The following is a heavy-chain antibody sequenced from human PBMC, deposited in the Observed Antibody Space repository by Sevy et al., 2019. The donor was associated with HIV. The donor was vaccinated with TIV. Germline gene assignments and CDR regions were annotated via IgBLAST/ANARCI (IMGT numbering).Heavy chain of an antibody. CDR2: ISWNSGSI. Sequence: GGSLRLSCAASGFTFDDYAMHWVRQAPGEGLEWVSGISWNSGSIGYADSVKGRFTISRDNAKNSLYLQMNSLRAEDTALYYCAKDRNSRRLGTFDYWGQGTLVTVSS. D-gene: IGHD4-4*01. CDR1: GFTFDDYA. J-gene: IGHJ4*02. CDR3: AKDRNSRRLGTFDY. V-gene: IGHV3-9*01.